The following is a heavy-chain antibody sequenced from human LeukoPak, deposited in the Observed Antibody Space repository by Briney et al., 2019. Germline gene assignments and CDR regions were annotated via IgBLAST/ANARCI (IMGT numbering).Heavy chain of an antibody. CDR1: GYSFTSYW. V-gene: IGHV5-51*01. CDR2: IYPGDSDT. D-gene: IGHD4-11*01. CDR3: AREGVDYSNSLYYYMDV. Sequence: GESLKISCKGSGYSFTSYWIGWVRQMPGKGLEWMGIIYPGDSDTRYSPSFQGQVTISADKSISTAYLQWSSLKASDTAMYYCAREGVDYSNSLYYYMDVWGKGTTVTVSS. J-gene: IGHJ6*03.